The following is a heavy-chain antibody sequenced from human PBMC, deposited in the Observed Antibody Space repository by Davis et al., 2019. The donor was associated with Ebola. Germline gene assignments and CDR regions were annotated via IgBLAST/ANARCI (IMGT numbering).Heavy chain of an antibody. CDR2: INHSGRT. CDR1: GGSLSGYY. Sequence: PSETLSLTCAVYGGSLSGYYWSWTRQSPGKGLEWIGEINHSGRTNYNPSLQSRVTISLDTSKNQFSLKLSSVTAADTALYYCAGIRGQWLEDWGQGTLVTVSS. V-gene: IGHV4-34*01. D-gene: IGHD6-19*01. CDR3: AGIRGQWLED. J-gene: IGHJ4*02.